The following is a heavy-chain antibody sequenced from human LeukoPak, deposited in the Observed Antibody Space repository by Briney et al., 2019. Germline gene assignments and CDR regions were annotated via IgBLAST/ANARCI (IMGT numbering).Heavy chain of an antibody. D-gene: IGHD3-22*01. CDR2: ISWNSGSI. V-gene: IGHV3-9*01. CDR1: GFTFDDYA. CDR3: AKGAYTYYYDSSGFETDYFDY. Sequence: GRSLRLSCAASGFTFDDYAMHWVRQAPGKGLEWVSGISWNSGSIGYADSVKGRFTISRDNAKNSLYLQMNSLRAEDTALYYCAKGAYTYYYDSSGFETDYFDYWGQGTLVTVSS. J-gene: IGHJ4*02.